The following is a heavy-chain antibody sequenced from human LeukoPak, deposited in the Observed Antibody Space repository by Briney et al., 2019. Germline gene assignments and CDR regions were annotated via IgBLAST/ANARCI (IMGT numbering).Heavy chain of an antibody. J-gene: IGHJ4*02. CDR1: GFTSSSYA. Sequence: GGSLRLSCAASGFTSSSYAMSWVRQAPGKGLEWVSAISGSGGSTYYADSVKGRFTISRDNSKDTLYLQMNSLRAEDTAVYYCAKGANYYGSGTILGYWGQGTLVTVSS. CDR2: ISGSGGST. CDR3: AKGANYYGSGTILGY. D-gene: IGHD3-10*01. V-gene: IGHV3-23*01.